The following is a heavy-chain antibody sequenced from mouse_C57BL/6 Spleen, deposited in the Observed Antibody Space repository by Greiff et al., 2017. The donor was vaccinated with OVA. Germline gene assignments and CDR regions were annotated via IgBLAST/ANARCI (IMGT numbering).Heavy chain of an antibody. D-gene: IGHD4-1*01. V-gene: IGHV1-52*01. Sequence: QVQLKQPGAELVRPGSSVKLSCKASGYTFTSYWMHWVKQRPIQGLEWIGNIDPSDSETHYNQKFKDKATLTVDKSSSTAYMQRSSLTSEDSAVYYCARGSGTVFDYWGQGTTLTVSS. CDR3: ARGSGTVFDY. CDR2: IDPSDSET. CDR1: GYTFTSYW. J-gene: IGHJ2*01.